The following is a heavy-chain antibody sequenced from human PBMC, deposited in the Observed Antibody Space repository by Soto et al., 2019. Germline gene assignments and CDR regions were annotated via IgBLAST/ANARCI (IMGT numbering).Heavy chain of an antibody. CDR2: ISDNGGST. J-gene: IGHJ4*02. D-gene: IGHD2-2*01. Sequence: EVQLLESGGGLVQPGGSLRLSCAASGFTFNNYDMTWVRQAPGKGLEWVSTISDNGGSTYYADSGKGRFTISRDNSKKTLYLQMNSLRAEDTAVYYCAKGLVPASKTSLNDYWGQGTLVTVSS. V-gene: IGHV3-23*01. CDR1: GFTFNNYD. CDR3: AKGLVPASKTSLNDY.